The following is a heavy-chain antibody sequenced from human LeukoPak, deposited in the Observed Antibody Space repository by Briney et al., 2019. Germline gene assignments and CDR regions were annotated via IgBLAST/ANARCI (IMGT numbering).Heavy chain of an antibody. D-gene: IGHD6-13*01. CDR2: ISSSSSYI. CDR3: ARDTIAAAGRNWFDP. CDR1: GFTFSSYS. Sequence: GGSLRLSCTASGFTFSSYSMNWVRQAPGNGLEWVSSISSSSSYIYYADSVKGRFTISRDNAKNSLYLQMNSLRAEDTAVYYCARDTIAAAGRNWFDPWGQGTLVTVSS. V-gene: IGHV3-21*01. J-gene: IGHJ5*02.